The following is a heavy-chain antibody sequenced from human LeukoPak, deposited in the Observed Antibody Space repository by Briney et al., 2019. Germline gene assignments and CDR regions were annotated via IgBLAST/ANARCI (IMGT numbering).Heavy chain of an antibody. D-gene: IGHD6-13*01. Sequence: GGSLRLSCAASGFTFSRSAMTWVRQTPGKGLDWVSSISSSGNAYYADSVKGRFTISRDNSKNMLYLQMNSLRAEDTAVYYCVKGRISEDGLDFWGQGTLVTVSS. CDR3: VKGRISEDGLDF. CDR1: GFTFSRSA. J-gene: IGHJ4*02. CDR2: ISSSGNA. V-gene: IGHV3-23*01.